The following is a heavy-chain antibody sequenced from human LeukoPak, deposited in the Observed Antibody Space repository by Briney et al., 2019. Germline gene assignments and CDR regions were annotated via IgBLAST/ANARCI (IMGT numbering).Heavy chain of an antibody. J-gene: IGHJ4*02. CDR2: ISYDGSSK. CDR1: GFTFSSYP. Sequence: PGRSLRLSCAASGFTFSSYPMHWVRQAPGKGLEWVAVISYDGSSKYYAESVKGRFTISRDDSENTLYLQMNRLRADDTAVYYCARDYGVSVYYQPGRNWGQGTLVTVSS. CDR3: ARDYGVSVYYQPGRN. D-gene: IGHD3-22*01. V-gene: IGHV3-30*04.